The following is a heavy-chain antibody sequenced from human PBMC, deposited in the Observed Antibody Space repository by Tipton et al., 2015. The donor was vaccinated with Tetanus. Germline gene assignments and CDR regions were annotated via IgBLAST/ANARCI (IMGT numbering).Heavy chain of an antibody. D-gene: IGHD1-26*01. Sequence: SLRLSCSASGFSFSNVAMTWVRQAPGKGLECVSFISGSGATTYYADSVKGRFIISRDSSKNSLYLQMDRLRAEDTAVYYCAKRPLYRGSSWGQGTLVTVSS. CDR2: ISGSGATT. CDR3: AKRPLYRGSS. V-gene: IGHV3-23*01. CDR1: GFSFSNVA. J-gene: IGHJ5*02.